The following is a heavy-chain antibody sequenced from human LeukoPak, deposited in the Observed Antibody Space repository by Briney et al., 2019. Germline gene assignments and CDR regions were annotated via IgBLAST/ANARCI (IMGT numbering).Heavy chain of an antibody. CDR1: GFTFSSYW. CDR3: AGLKWLFPIGDY. Sequence: GGSLRLSCAASGFTFSSYWMSWVRQAPGNGLEWVANIKQDGSEKYYVDSVKGRFTISRDNAKNSLYLQMNSLRAEDTAVYYCAGLKWLFPIGDYWGQGTLVTVSS. D-gene: IGHD3-22*01. J-gene: IGHJ4*02. V-gene: IGHV3-7*01. CDR2: IKQDGSEK.